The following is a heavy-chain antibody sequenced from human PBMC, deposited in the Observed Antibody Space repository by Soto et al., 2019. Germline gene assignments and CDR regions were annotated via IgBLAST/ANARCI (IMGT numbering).Heavy chain of an antibody. CDR3: MLGSGWKDFDY. Sequence: TSETLSLTCAVYGGSFRGYDWRWIRQPPGKGLEWIGNIYYSGSTYYNPSLKSRVTISVDTSKNQFSLKLSSVTAADTAVYYCMLGSGWKDFDYWGQGTLVTVSS. CDR2: IYYSGST. D-gene: IGHD3-22*01. V-gene: IGHV4-34*01. CDR1: GGSFRGYD. J-gene: IGHJ4*02.